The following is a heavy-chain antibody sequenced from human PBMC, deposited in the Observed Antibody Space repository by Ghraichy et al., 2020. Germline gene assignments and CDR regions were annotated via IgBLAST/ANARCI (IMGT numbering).Heavy chain of an antibody. V-gene: IGHV3-23*01. CDR3: AKVRTGSYYYLDS. D-gene: IGHD1-26*01. Sequence: GVLRLSCAASGFTFSSYAMSWVRQAPGKGLQWVSAIGGSGGSTYYADSVKGRFTISRDNSKNTLYLQMNSLRAEDTAVYYCAKVRTGSYYYLDSWGQGTLVTVSS. CDR1: GFTFSSYA. J-gene: IGHJ4*02. CDR2: IGGSGGST.